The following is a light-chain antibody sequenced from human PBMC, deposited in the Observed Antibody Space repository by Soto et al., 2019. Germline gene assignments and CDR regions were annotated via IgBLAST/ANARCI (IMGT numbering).Light chain of an antibody. V-gene: IGLV1-44*01. J-gene: IGLJ2*01. CDR3: AAWDDSLNGQL. Sequence: QSVLTQPPSASGTPGQRVTISCSGSSSNIASNTVNWYQQLPGTAPKLLIYNNNHRPSGVLDRFSGSKSGTSASLAISGLQSEDEADYYCAAWDDSLNGQLFGAGTKLTVL. CDR2: NNN. CDR1: SSNIASNT.